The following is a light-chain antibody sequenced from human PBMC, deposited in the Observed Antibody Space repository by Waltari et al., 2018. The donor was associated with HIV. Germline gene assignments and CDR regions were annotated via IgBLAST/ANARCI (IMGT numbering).Light chain of an antibody. J-gene: IGKJ1*01. Sequence: IQMTQSPSSLSVSVGDRVVVTCRANQTISKFLNWYQHKPGKAPNHLISSASNLHGGVPSRFGGSGSGTDFALTITSLQPEDFALYYCQQTYSAPWTFGQGTKIDIK. CDR3: QQTYSAPWT. V-gene: IGKV1-39*01. CDR2: SAS. CDR1: QTISKF.